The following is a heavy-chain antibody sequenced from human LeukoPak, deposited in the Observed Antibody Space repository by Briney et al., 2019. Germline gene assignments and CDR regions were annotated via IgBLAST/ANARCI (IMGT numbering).Heavy chain of an antibody. J-gene: IGHJ4*02. CDR2: IYSGVST. Sequence: GGSLRLSCAASGFTVSSNYMCWVRQAPGKGLEWVSVIYSGVSTYYSDSVKGILTISRDNSKNALYLQMSSLRAEDTAGYYCASTFYGDSPPYWGQGTLVSVSS. D-gene: IGHD4-17*01. CDR3: ASTFYGDSPPY. CDR1: GFTVSSNY. V-gene: IGHV3-66*01.